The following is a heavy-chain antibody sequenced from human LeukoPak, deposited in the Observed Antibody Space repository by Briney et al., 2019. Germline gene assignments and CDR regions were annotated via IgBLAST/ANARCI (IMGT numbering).Heavy chain of an antibody. CDR3: TQDVSNGYRSVNFDY. CDR1: GFTFSNYG. Sequence: GGSLRLSCVASGFTFSNYGMHWVRQAPGKGLEWVAVISYDETNKYYTESVKGRFTISRDQSKNTLYLQMNSLRVEDTAVYYCTQDVSNGYRSVNFDYWGQGSLVTVSS. V-gene: IGHV3-30*18. J-gene: IGHJ4*02. D-gene: IGHD6-19*01. CDR2: ISYDETNK.